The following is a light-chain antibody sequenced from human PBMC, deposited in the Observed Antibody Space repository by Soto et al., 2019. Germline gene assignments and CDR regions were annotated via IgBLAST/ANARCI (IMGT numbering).Light chain of an antibody. Sequence: QAVVTQPPSVSGAPGQRVTISCTGSSSNIGAGYDVHWYQQLPGTAPKLLIYGNSNRPTGVPDRFSGSKSVTSASLAITGLQAEDEADYYCQSYDSRLSVVFGGGTKLTVL. V-gene: IGLV1-40*02. CDR1: SSNIGAGYD. CDR2: GNS. J-gene: IGLJ2*01. CDR3: QSYDSRLSVV.